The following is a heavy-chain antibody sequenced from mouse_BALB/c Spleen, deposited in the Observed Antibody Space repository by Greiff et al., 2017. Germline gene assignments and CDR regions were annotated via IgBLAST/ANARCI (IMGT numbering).Heavy chain of an antibody. CDR2: ISSGGSYT. D-gene: IGHD1-2*01. J-gene: IGHJ4*01. CDR3: ASRVITTASYAMDY. V-gene: IGHV5-9-4*01. Sequence: EVMLVESGGGLVKPGGSLKLSCAASGFTFSSYAMSWVRQSPEKRLEWVAEISSGGSYTYYPDTVTGRFTISRDNAKNTLYLEMSSLRSEDTAMYYCASRVITTASYAMDYWGQGTSVTVSS. CDR1: GFTFSSYA.